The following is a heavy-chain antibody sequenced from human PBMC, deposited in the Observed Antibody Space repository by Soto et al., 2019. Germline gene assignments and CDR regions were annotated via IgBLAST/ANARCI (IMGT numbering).Heavy chain of an antibody. J-gene: IGHJ4*02. CDR1: GFTFSSYA. CDR2: ISGSGGST. Sequence: PXVSLRLSCAASGFTFSSYAMSGVRQAPGKGLEWVSAISGSGGSTYYADSVKGRFTISRDNSKNTLYLQMNSLRAEDTAVYYCAKDRVVVTATAFDYWGQGTLVTVSS. CDR3: AKDRVVVTATAFDY. V-gene: IGHV3-23*01. D-gene: IGHD2-21*02.